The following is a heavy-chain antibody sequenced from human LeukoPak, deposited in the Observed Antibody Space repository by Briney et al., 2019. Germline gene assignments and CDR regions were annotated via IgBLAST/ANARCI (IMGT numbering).Heavy chain of an antibody. CDR3: AKDRGLLFGEFHDY. V-gene: IGHV3-23*01. Sequence: PGGSLRLSCAASGFTFSSYAMSWVRQAPGRGLEWVSAISGSGGSTYYADSVKGRFTISRDNSKNTLYLQMNSLRAEDTAVYYCAKDRGLLFGEFHDYWGQGTLVTVSS. J-gene: IGHJ4*02. D-gene: IGHD3-10*02. CDR1: GFTFSSYA. CDR2: ISGSGGST.